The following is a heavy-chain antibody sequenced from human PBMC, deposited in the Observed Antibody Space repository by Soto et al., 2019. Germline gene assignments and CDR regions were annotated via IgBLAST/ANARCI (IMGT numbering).Heavy chain of an antibody. CDR2: IYSGGST. CDR1: GFTVSSNY. D-gene: IGHD3-10*01. CDR3: ARGSTLDAFDI. Sequence: EVRLVESGGGLVQPGGSPRLSCAASGFTVSSNYMSWVRQAPGKGLEWVSVIYSGGSTYYADSVKGRFTISRDNSKNTLYLQMNSLRAEDTAVYYCARGSTLDAFDIWGQGTMVTVSS. V-gene: IGHV3-66*01. J-gene: IGHJ3*02.